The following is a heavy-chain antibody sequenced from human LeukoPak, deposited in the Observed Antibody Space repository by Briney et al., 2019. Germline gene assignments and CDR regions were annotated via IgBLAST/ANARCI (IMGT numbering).Heavy chain of an antibody. CDR2: IYYSGST. Sequence: SETLSLTCTVSGGSISSSSYYWGWIRQPPGKGLEWIGSIYYSGSTYYNPSLKSRVTISVDTSKNQFSLKLSSVTAADTAVYYCARQEVSGWYRTPYYYYGMDVWGQGTTVTVSS. CDR1: GGSISSSSYY. D-gene: IGHD6-19*01. V-gene: IGHV4-39*01. CDR3: ARQEVSGWYRTPYYYYGMDV. J-gene: IGHJ6*02.